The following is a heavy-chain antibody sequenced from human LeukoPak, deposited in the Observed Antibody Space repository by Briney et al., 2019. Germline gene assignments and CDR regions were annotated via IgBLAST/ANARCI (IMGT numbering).Heavy chain of an antibody. CDR1: GFMFNRYA. J-gene: IGHJ4*02. CDR2: INDSGYIK. V-gene: IGHV3-23*01. D-gene: IGHD3-10*01. Sequence: GGSLRLSCAASGFMFNRYAMSWVRQAPGKGLEWVATINDSGYIKHYADSVKGRFTISRDNSRDTLILQMNSLGAEDTALYYCATDVSPLLNPLFDFWGQGTLVTVSS. CDR3: ATDVSPLLNPLFDF.